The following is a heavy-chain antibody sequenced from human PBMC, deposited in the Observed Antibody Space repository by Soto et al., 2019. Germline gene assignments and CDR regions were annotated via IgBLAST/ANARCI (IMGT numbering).Heavy chain of an antibody. Sequence: SETLSLTCTVSGCSISSSSYYWGWIRQPPGKRLEWIGSIYYSGSTYYNPSLKSRDTISVDTSKNQFSLKLSSVTAADTAVYYCASLLGYDFWSGSPYMDVWGKGTTVTVSS. CDR3: ASLLGYDFWSGSPYMDV. CDR1: GCSISSSSYY. V-gene: IGHV4-39*01. D-gene: IGHD3-3*01. J-gene: IGHJ6*03. CDR2: IYYSGST.